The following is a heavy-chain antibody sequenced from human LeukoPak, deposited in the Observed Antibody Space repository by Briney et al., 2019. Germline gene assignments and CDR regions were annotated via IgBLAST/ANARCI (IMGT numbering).Heavy chain of an antibody. CDR3: ARDTGGSY. CDR2: IHNSGST. J-gene: IGHJ4*02. V-gene: IGHV4-59*01. CDR1: GYSIRSYY. D-gene: IGHD2-8*02. Sequence: ETLSLTCTVSGYSIRSYYWSWIRQPPGKGLEWIGNIHNSGSTNYNPALKSRVTISLDTSKNQFSLRLTSVTAADTAVYFCARDTGGSYWGQGTLVTVSS.